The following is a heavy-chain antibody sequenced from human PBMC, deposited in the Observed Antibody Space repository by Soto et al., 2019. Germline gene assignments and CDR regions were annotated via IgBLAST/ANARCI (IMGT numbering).Heavy chain of an antibody. D-gene: IGHD6-25*01. CDR1: GITFSTYD. CDR3: SKDLGDSSADDGADY. CDR2: ISSDGSNA. Sequence: QVPLVESGGGVVQPGRSLRLSCAASGITFSTYDMHWVRPAPGNGLEWVAVISSDGSNAYYADSVKGRFTISRDNSKNTLYVQMNSLRAEDTAVYYCSKDLGDSSADDGADYWGQGTLVTVSS. J-gene: IGHJ4*02. V-gene: IGHV3-30*18.